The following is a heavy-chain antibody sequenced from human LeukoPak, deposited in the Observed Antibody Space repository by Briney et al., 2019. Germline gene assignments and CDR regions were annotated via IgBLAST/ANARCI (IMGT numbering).Heavy chain of an antibody. Sequence: PGGSLRLSCAASGFTFSSYGMHWVRQAPGKGLEWVAFIRHGGNNKYYADSVKGRFTISRDNSKNTLYLQMNSLRAEDTAVYYCAKGFNTYYYDSSGFVDYWGQGTLVTVSS. CDR1: GFTFSSYG. CDR3: AKGFNTYYYDSSGFVDY. CDR2: IRHGGNNK. V-gene: IGHV3-30*02. D-gene: IGHD3-22*01. J-gene: IGHJ4*02.